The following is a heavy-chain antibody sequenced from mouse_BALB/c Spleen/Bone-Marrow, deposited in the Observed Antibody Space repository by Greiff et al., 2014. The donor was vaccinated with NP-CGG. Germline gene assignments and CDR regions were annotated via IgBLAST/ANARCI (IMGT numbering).Heavy chain of an antibody. D-gene: IGHD2-4*01. CDR2: ISYSGST. Sequence: EVKLMESGPSLVKPSQTLSLTCSVTGDSITSGYWNWIRKFPGHKLEYMGYISYSGSTYYNPSLKSRISITRDTSKNQYYLQLNSVTTEDTATYCCARSYYDSHWYFDDWGAGTTVTVSS. J-gene: IGHJ1*01. CDR1: GDSITSGY. V-gene: IGHV3-8*02. CDR3: ARSYYDSHWYFDD.